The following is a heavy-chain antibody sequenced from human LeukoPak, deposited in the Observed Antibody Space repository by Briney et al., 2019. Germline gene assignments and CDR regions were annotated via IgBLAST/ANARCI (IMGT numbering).Heavy chain of an antibody. V-gene: IGHV3-30-3*01. Sequence: GGSLRLSCAASGFTFDDYAMHWVRQAPGKGLEWVAVISYDGNNKYYADSVKGRFTISRDNSKNTLYLQMNSLRAEDTAVYYCARGGMVATTLIDYWGQGTLVTVSS. J-gene: IGHJ4*02. CDR1: GFTFDDYA. D-gene: IGHD5-12*01. CDR2: ISYDGNNK. CDR3: ARGGMVATTLIDY.